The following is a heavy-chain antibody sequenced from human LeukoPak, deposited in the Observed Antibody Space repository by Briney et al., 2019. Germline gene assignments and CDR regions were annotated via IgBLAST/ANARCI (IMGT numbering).Heavy chain of an antibody. D-gene: IGHD4-17*01. J-gene: IGHJ4*02. V-gene: IGHV3-21*01. CDR3: ARDPLYGDYAFGY. Sequence: GGSLRLSCAASGFTFSSYSTNWVRQAPGKGLEWVSSISSSSSYIYYADSVKGRFTIFRDNAKNSLYLQMNSLRAEDTAVYYCARDPLYGDYAFGYWGQGTLVTVSS. CDR1: GFTFSSYS. CDR2: ISSSSSYI.